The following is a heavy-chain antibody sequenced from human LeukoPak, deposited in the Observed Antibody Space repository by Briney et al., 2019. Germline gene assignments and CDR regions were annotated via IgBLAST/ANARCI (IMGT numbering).Heavy chain of an antibody. CDR1: GFTFSSYW. V-gene: IGHV3-7*01. CDR2: IKQDGSDK. Sequence: GGSLRLSCAASGFTFSSYWMSWVRQAAGKGLEWVAHIKQDGSDKYYVDSVKGRFTISRDNAKNSLYLQMNSLRAEDTAVYYCARETHYGGNRGAFDIWGQGTMVTVSS. CDR3: ARETHYGGNRGAFDI. J-gene: IGHJ3*02. D-gene: IGHD4-23*01.